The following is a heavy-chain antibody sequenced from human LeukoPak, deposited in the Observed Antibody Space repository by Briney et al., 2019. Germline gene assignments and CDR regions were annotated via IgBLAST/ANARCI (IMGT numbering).Heavy chain of an antibody. J-gene: IGHJ4*02. CDR3: ARRAGIYSHPYDY. CDR2: IYSDGST. Sequence: GGSLRLSCAASELSVSSNCMTWVRQAPGKGLEWVSFIYSDGSTYYADSVRGRFTISRDNSKNTLYLQMNSLRAEDTAVYYCARRAGIYSHPYDYWGQGTLVTVSS. CDR1: ELSVSSNC. V-gene: IGHV3-53*01. D-gene: IGHD1-14*01.